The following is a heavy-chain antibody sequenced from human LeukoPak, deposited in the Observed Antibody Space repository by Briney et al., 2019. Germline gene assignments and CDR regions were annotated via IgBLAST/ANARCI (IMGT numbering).Heavy chain of an antibody. J-gene: IGHJ4*02. Sequence: PGGSLRLSCAASGFTSSGSAMHWVRQASGKGLEWIGRIRSKANNYATAYAASVKGRFTISREDSKNTAYLQMNSLKTEDTAVYYCTRTGGYSYGLDYWGQGTLVTVSS. CDR3: TRTGGYSYGLDY. V-gene: IGHV3-73*01. D-gene: IGHD5-18*01. CDR2: IRSKANNYAT. CDR1: GFTSSGSA.